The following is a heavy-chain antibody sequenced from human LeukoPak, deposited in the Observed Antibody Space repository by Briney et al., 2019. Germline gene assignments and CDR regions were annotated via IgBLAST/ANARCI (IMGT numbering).Heavy chain of an antibody. CDR3: AREDLRLPHNWFDP. J-gene: IGHJ5*02. V-gene: IGHV4-4*07. Sequence: PSETLSLTRTVSGGSISPYFWSWIRQPAGKGLEWIGRITSAGDTVYNPSLRGRVTMSLDTSKNQFSLILNSVTASDTALYYCAREDLRLPHNWFDPWGQGTLVTVSS. CDR2: ITSAGDT. CDR1: GGSISPYF.